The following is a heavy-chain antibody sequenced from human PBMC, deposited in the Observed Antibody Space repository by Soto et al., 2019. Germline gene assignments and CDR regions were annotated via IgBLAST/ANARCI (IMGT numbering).Heavy chain of an antibody. Sequence: SETLSLTCTVSGGSISSGDYSWSWVRQSPGKGLEWIGHIYNSGITYYNPSLKSRVVISIDTSRNQFSLRLNSLAAADRAVYFCARGVTVFGLVSRFWFDPWGQGTVVTVSS. J-gene: IGHJ5*02. CDR3: ARGVTVFGLVSRFWFDP. V-gene: IGHV4-30-4*01. D-gene: IGHD3-3*01. CDR1: GGSISSGDYS. CDR2: IYNSGIT.